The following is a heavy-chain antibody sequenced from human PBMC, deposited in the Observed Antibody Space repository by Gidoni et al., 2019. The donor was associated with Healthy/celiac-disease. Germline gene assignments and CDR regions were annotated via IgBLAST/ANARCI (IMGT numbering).Heavy chain of an antibody. CDR1: GFTFSSYE. V-gene: IGHV3-48*03. Sequence: EVQLVESGGGLVQPGGSLRLSCAASGFTFSSYEMNWVRQAPGKGLEWVSYISSSGSTIYYADSVKGRFTISRDNAKNSLYLQMNSLRAEDTAVYYCARGGGSYQLPQRGIWFDPWGQGTLVTVSS. CDR3: ARGGGSYQLPQRGIWFDP. D-gene: IGHD2-2*01. J-gene: IGHJ5*02. CDR2: ISSSGSTI.